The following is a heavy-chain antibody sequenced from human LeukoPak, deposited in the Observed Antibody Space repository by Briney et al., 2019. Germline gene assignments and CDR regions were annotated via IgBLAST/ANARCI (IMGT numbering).Heavy chain of an antibody. J-gene: IGHJ4*02. CDR1: GFTFSSYS. CDR3: ARAISSSWYVDY. V-gene: IGHV3-21*01. Sequence: LRLSCAASGFTFSSYSMNWVRQAPGKGLEWVSSISSSSSYIYYADSVKGRFTISRDNAKNSLYLQMNSLRAEDTAVYYCARAISSSWYVDYWGQGTLVTVSS. CDR2: ISSSSSYI. D-gene: IGHD6-13*01.